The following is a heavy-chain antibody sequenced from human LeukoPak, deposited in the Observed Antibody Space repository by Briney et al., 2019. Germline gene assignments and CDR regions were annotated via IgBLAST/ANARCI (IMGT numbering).Heavy chain of an antibody. CDR1: GGSFSGYY. CDR3: AGGGSGWYLPPFDY. D-gene: IGHD6-19*01. J-gene: IGHJ4*02. V-gene: IGHV4-34*01. Sequence: SETLSLTCAVYGGSFSGYYWSWIRQPPGKGLEWIGEINHSGSTNYNPSLKSRVTISVDTSKNQFSLKLSSVTAADTAVYYCAGGGSGWYLPPFDYWGQGTLVTVSS. CDR2: INHSGST.